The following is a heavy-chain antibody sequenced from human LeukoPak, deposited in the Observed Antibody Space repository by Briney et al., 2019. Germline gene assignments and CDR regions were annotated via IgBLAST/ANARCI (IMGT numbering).Heavy chain of an antibody. CDR1: GYTFTGYY. CDR2: INPNSGGT. V-gene: IGHV1-2*02. D-gene: IGHD1-26*01. J-gene: IGHJ4*02. Sequence: ASVKVSCKASGYTFTGYYMHWVRQAPGQGLEWKGWINPNSGGTNYAQRFQGRVTMTRDTSISTAYMELSRLRSDDTAVYYCARVPALVGALDYWGQGTLVTVSS. CDR3: ARVPALVGALDY.